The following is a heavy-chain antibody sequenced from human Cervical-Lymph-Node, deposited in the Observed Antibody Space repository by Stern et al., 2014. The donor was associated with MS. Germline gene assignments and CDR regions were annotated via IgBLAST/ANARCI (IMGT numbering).Heavy chain of an antibody. CDR3: ARRTYYYDTSGYYYWTGLDY. CDR1: GYTFSNYQ. CDR2: INPGGGST. V-gene: IGHV1-46*03. J-gene: IGHJ4*02. Sequence: QVQLVQSGAEVKKPGASVKVSCKASGYTFSNYQIHWVRQAPGQGLEWMGMINPGGGSTTYAQKFQGSVTMSRDTSTSTVYMDLSSLRSEDTAVYFCARRTYYYDTSGYYYWTGLDYWGQGTLVTVSS. D-gene: IGHD3-22*01.